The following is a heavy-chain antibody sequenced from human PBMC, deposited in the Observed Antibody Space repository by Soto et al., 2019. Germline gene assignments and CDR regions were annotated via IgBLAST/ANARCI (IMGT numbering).Heavy chain of an antibody. CDR3: AKAVAGTGYYGMDV. CDR1: GYTFTSYD. Sequence: ASVKVSCKASGYTFTSYDINWVRQAPGQGLEWMGWINPNSGGTNYAQKFQGWVTMTRDTSISTAYMELSRLRSDDTAVYYCAKAVAGTGYYGMDVWGQGTTVTVSS. V-gene: IGHV1-2*04. D-gene: IGHD6-19*01. J-gene: IGHJ6*02. CDR2: INPNSGGT.